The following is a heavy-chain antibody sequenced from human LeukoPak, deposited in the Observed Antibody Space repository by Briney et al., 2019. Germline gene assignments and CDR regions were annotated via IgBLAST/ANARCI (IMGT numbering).Heavy chain of an antibody. CDR2: INPSGGST. V-gene: IGHV1-46*01. Sequence: ASVKVSCKASGYTFTSYYMHWVRQAPGQGLEWMGIINPSGGSTSYAQKFQGRVTMTRDTSTSTAYMELRSLRSDDTAVYYCARQLYYYDSSGPPDYWGQGTLVTVSS. CDR1: GYTFTSYY. D-gene: IGHD3-22*01. CDR3: ARQLYYYDSSGPPDY. J-gene: IGHJ4*02.